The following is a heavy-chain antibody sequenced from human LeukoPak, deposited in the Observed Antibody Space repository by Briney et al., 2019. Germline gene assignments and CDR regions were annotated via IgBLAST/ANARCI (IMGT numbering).Heavy chain of an antibody. Sequence: ASVKVSCKASGYTFTGYYMHWVRQAPGQGLEWMGWINPNSGGTNYAQKFQGRVTMTRDTSISTAYMELSRLRSDDTAVYYCARDSGGTSVWAFDIWGQGTMVTVSS. D-gene: IGHD4-23*01. CDR1: GYTFTGYY. J-gene: IGHJ3*02. CDR2: INPNSGGT. CDR3: ARDSGGTSVWAFDI. V-gene: IGHV1-2*02.